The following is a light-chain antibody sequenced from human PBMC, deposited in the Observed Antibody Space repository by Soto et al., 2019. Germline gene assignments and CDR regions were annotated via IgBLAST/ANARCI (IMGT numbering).Light chain of an antibody. CDR3: QQYKSYWT. CDR1: QRMSAW. Sequence: NQMTPYPYTLSASVVDGVTITCRASQRMSAWLAWYQQKPGKAPKLLISDASSLETGVPSRFSGSGSGTEFTLTINSLQPDDFATYYCQQYKSYWTFGQVTKVAIK. CDR2: DAS. V-gene: IGKV1-5*01. J-gene: IGKJ1*01.